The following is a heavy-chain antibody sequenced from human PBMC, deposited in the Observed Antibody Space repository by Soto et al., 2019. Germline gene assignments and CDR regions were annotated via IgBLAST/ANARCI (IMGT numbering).Heavy chain of an antibody. Sequence: SETLSLTCTVSGDSMSGFYWSWIRQTPGKGLEWIGYINYVGRTSYYSPSLQSRVTISLDSSKNQFSLIQSSVTAADTAVFFCARFRRNYFDYWGQGTQVTVPQ. J-gene: IGHJ4*02. CDR2: INYVGRTS. CDR3: ARFRRNYFDY. V-gene: IGHV4-59*01. D-gene: IGHD3-10*01. CDR1: GDSMSGFY.